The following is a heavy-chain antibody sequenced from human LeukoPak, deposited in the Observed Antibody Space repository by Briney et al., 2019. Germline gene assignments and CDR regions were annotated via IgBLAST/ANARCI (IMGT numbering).Heavy chain of an antibody. CDR1: GFAFGSEA. D-gene: IGHD1-1*01. Sequence: GSLRLSCAVSGFAFGSEAMSWVRQSPARGLEWVASISPGGGTTYYADYVKGRFTISRDNSKNSLLVQMNSLRAEDTAVYFCATSRSGSANWALQIFDNWGQGTLVTVSS. J-gene: IGHJ4*02. CDR3: ATSRSGSANWALQIFDN. V-gene: IGHV3-23*01. CDR2: ISPGGGTT.